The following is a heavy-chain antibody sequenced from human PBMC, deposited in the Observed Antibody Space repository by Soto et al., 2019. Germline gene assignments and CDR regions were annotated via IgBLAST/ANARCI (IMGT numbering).Heavy chain of an antibody. Sequence: ASVKVSCKASGYTFTSYFIHWVRQAPGQGLEWMGIINASDGNTNYAQKLQGRVTMTTDTSTSTAYMELRSLRSDDTAVYYCARRARGWYFDLWGRGTLVTVSS. V-gene: IGHV1-46*01. CDR2: INASDGNT. CDR3: ARRARGWYFDL. J-gene: IGHJ2*01. CDR1: GYTFTSYF.